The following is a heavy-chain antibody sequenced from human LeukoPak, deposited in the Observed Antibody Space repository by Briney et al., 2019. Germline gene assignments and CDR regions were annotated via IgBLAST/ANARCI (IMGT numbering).Heavy chain of an antibody. V-gene: IGHV4-59*11. D-gene: IGHD2-2*01. CDR1: GVSISSHY. Sequence: SETLSLTCTVSGVSISSHYWSWIRQPPGRGLGWIGYIYYSGRTNYNPSLKSRVTISVDTSKNQFSLKLSSVTAADTAVYYCARGHCSSTSCSRNWFDPWGQGTLVTVSS. CDR2: IYYSGRT. CDR3: ARGHCSSTSCSRNWFDP. J-gene: IGHJ5*02.